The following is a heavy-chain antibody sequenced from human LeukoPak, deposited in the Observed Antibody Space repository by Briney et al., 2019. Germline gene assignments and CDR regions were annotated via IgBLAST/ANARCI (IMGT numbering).Heavy chain of an antibody. CDR3: ARETSSYGSGSYPFDP. J-gene: IGHJ5*02. D-gene: IGHD3-10*01. CDR1: GYTFTGYY. Sequence: ASVKVSCKASGYTFTGYYMHWVRQAPGQGLEWMGWINPNSGGTNYALKFQGRVTMTRDTSISTAYMELSRLRSDDTAVYYCARETSSYGSGSYPFDPWGQGTLVTVSS. V-gene: IGHV1-2*02. CDR2: INPNSGGT.